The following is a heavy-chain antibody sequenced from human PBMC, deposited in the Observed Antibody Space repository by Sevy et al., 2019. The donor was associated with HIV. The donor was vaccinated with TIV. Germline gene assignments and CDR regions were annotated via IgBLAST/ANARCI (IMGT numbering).Heavy chain of an antibody. CDR2: INHSGST. Sequence: SETLSLTCAVYGGXFSGYYWSWIRQPPGKGLEWVGEINHSGSTNYNPSLKSRVTISVDTSNNQFSLKLSSVTAADTAVYYCARHCSSSSCSHAXDXXXXGTMVTVSS. CDR1: GGXFSGYY. V-gene: IGHV4-34*01. J-gene: IGHJ3*02. D-gene: IGHD2-2*01. CDR3: ARHCSSSSCSHAXDX.